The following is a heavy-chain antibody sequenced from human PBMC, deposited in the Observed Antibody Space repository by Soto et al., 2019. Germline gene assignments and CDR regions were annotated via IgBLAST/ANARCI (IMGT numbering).Heavy chain of an antibody. Sequence: SETLSLTCTVSGGSISSSSDYWGWIRQPPGKGLEWIGSIYYSGSTYYNPSLKSRVTISVDTSKNQFSLKLSSVTAADTAVYYCAGLRYFDWLGNYYYYYGMDVWGQGTTVTVSS. CDR2: IYYSGST. CDR1: GGSISSSSDY. D-gene: IGHD3-9*01. CDR3: AGLRYFDWLGNYYYYYGMDV. V-gene: IGHV4-39*01. J-gene: IGHJ6*02.